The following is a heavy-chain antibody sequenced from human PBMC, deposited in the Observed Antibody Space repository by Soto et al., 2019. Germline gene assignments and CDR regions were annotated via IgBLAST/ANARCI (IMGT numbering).Heavy chain of an antibody. D-gene: IGHD6-19*01. V-gene: IGHV4-61*08. J-gene: IGHJ4*02. CDR2: TYYNGDT. CDR3: ARGPAYIDGWRTFDL. Sequence: PSETLSLTCTVSDDSFRGAEYYWSWIRQPLGKGPEWIGYTYYNGDTKYNPALRSRVTMSEDTSKYQFSLRLSSVTAADTAVYFCARGPAYIDGWRTFDLWGRGILVTVSS. CDR1: DDSFRGAEYY.